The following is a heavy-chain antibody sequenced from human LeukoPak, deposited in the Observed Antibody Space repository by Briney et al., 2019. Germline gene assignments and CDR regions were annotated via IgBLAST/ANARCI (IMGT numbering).Heavy chain of an antibody. CDR3: ARQTFEQQLPFDY. D-gene: IGHD6-13*01. CDR2: IYHSGST. CDR1: GGSISSGGYY. J-gene: IGHJ4*02. Sequence: PSQTLSLTCTVSGGSISSGGYYWSWIRQPPGKGLEWIGYIYHSGSTYYNPSLKSRVTISVDRSKNQFSLKLSSVTAADTAVYYCARQTFEQQLPFDYWGQGTLVTVSS. V-gene: IGHV4-30-2*01.